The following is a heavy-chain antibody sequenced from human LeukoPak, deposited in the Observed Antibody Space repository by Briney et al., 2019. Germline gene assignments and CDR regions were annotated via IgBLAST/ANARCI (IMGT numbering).Heavy chain of an antibody. CDR2: ISGSGGGT. Sequence: GGSLRLSCAASGFTFSSYAMSWVRQAPGKGLEWVSAISGSGGGTYYADSVKGRFTISRDNSKNTLYLQMNSLRAEDTAVYYCAKDLEDIVVVPAAMPRDDAFDIWGQGTMVTVSS. D-gene: IGHD2-2*01. CDR3: AKDLEDIVVVPAAMPRDDAFDI. J-gene: IGHJ3*02. V-gene: IGHV3-23*01. CDR1: GFTFSSYA.